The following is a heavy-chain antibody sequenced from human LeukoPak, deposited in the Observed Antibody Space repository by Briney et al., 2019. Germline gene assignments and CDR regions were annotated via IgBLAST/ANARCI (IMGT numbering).Heavy chain of an antibody. Sequence: GGSLRLSCAASGFTFSSYGMHWVRQAPGKGLEWVAVISYDGSNKYYADSVKGRFTISRDNSKNTLYLQMNSLRAEDTAVYYCAKSFGEFPAKVPYYGMDVWGQGTTVTVPS. CDR1: GFTFSSYG. CDR2: ISYDGSNK. CDR3: AKSFGEFPAKVPYYGMDV. D-gene: IGHD3-10*01. J-gene: IGHJ6*02. V-gene: IGHV3-30*18.